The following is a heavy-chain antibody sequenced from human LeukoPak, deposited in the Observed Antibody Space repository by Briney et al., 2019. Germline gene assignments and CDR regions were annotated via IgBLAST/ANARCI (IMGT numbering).Heavy chain of an antibody. Sequence: PGGSLRLSCAASGFTFSSYAMSWVRQAPGKGLKWVSAISGSGGNTYYADSVKGRFTISRDNSKNTLYLQMNSLRAEDTAIYYCARDVGATETLDYWGQGTLVTVSS. V-gene: IGHV3-23*01. CDR1: GFTFSSYA. CDR3: ARDVGATETLDY. CDR2: ISGSGGNT. D-gene: IGHD1-26*01. J-gene: IGHJ4*02.